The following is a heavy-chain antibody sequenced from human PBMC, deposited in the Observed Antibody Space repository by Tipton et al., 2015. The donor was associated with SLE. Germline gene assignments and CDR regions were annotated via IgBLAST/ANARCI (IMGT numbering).Heavy chain of an antibody. CDR1: GGSISSSSYY. CDR3: ASRAVAEDY. CDR2: IYYSGST. V-gene: IGHV4-39*01. Sequence: TLSLTCTVSGGSISSSSYYWGWIRQPPGKGLEWIGSIYYSGSTYYNPSLKSRVTISVDTSKNQFSLKLSSVTAADTAVYYCASRAVAEDYWGQGTLATVSS. J-gene: IGHJ4*02. D-gene: IGHD6-19*01.